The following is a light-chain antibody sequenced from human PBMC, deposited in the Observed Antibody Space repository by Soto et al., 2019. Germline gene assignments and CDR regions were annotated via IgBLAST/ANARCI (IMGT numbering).Light chain of an antibody. CDR3: HQFGYSPRT. CDR2: ATS. V-gene: IGKV3-20*01. CDR1: QTVNSDY. J-gene: IGKJ1*01. Sequence: ESVLTQAPRTLSLSPGETATLSCRASQTVNSDYLAWFQQRPGQAPRLLIFATSRRATDIPDRFSGSGSGTDFTLAIRRLDPEDFAVYYCHQFGYSPRTFGQGTKVDIK.